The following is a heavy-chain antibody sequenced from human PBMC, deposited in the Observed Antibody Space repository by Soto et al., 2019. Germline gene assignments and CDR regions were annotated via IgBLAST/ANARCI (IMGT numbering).Heavy chain of an antibody. CDR1: GGSISSYY. V-gene: IGHV4-4*07. CDR2: IYTSGST. Sequence: QVQLQESGPGLVKPSETLSLTCTVSGGSISSYYWSWIRQPAGKGLEWIGRIYTSGSTNYNPSLRSRVTMSVDTSKNQFSLKLSSVTAADTAVYYCARELWFGELWDAFDIWGQGTMVTVSS. D-gene: IGHD3-10*01. CDR3: ARELWFGELWDAFDI. J-gene: IGHJ3*02.